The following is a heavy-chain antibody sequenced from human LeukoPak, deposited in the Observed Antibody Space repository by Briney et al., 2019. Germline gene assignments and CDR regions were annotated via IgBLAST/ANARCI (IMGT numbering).Heavy chain of an antibody. CDR3: ARDSRSGYFDY. CDR2: IWYDGSNK. CDR1: GFTFSSYG. D-gene: IGHD2-15*01. V-gene: IGHV3-33*01. J-gene: IGHJ4*02. Sequence: GRSLRLSYAASGFTFSSYGMHWVRQAPGKGLEWVAVIWYDGSNKYYADSVKGRFTISRDNSKNTLYLQMNSLRAEDTAVYYCARDSRSGYFDYWGQGTLVTVSS.